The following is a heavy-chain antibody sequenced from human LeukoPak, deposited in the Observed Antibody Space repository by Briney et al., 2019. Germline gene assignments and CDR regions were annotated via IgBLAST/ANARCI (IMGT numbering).Heavy chain of an antibody. CDR2: ISYDGSNK. V-gene: IGHV3-30*18. J-gene: IGHJ4*02. CDR3: AKGGGIWGTAGY. Sequence: GGSLRLSCAASGFTFSNYGMHWVRQAPGKGLEWVAVISYDGSNKYYVDSVKGRFTISRDNSKNTLYLQMNSLRAEDTAVYYCAKGGGIWGTAGYWGQGTLVTVSS. CDR1: GFTFSNYG. D-gene: IGHD3-16*01.